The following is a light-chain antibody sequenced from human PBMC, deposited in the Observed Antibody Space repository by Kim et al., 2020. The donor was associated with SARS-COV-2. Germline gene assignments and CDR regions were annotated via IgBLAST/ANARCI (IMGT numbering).Light chain of an antibody. CDR3: SSYTGSNAFV. Sequence: GQSVTISCTGTSSDVGGYNYVSWYQQHPGNAPRLMMFEVRKRPSAVPDRFSGSKSGNTAYLSVSGLQAEDEADYYCSSYTGSNAFVFGGGTKVTVL. CDR2: EVR. V-gene: IGLV2-8*01. CDR1: SSDVGGYNY. J-gene: IGLJ1*01.